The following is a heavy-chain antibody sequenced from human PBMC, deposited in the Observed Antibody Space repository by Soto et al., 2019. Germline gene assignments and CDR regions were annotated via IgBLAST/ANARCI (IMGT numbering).Heavy chain of an antibody. Sequence: GGSLRLSCAASGFTFSSYGMHWVRQAPGKGLEWVAVISYDGSNKYYADSVKGRFTISRDNSKNTLYLQMNSLRAEDTAVYYCAKDRRGVRGVIITPNNYYYYRMDVWGQGTTVTVS. CDR1: GFTFSSYG. CDR2: ISYDGSNK. V-gene: IGHV3-30*18. CDR3: AKDRRGVRGVIITPNNYYYYRMDV. D-gene: IGHD3-10*01. J-gene: IGHJ6*02.